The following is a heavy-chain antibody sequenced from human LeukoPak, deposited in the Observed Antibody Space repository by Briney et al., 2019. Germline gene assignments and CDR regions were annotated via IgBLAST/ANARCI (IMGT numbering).Heavy chain of an antibody. J-gene: IGHJ5*02. CDR3: ARSYSSSWWDGFDP. Sequence: ASVTVSFTASGYTFTSYDINWVRQAPGQGLERMGWMNPNSANTGYAQKFQGRVTMTRNTSISTAYMELSSLRSADTAVYYCARSYSSSWWDGFDPWGQGTLVTVSS. D-gene: IGHD6-13*01. CDR1: GYTFTSYD. CDR2: MNPNSANT. V-gene: IGHV1-8*01.